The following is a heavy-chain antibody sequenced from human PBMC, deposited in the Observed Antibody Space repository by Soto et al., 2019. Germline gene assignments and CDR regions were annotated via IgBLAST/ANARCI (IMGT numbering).Heavy chain of an antibody. CDR1: GFTFSSYA. Sequence: GGSLRLSCAASGFTFSSYAMSWVRQAPGKGLEWVSAISGSGGSTYYADSVKGRFTISRDNSKSTLYLQMNSLRAEDTAVYFCVKDSPRNWLSLPCYFDYWGQGTLVTVSS. V-gene: IGHV3-23*01. CDR2: ISGSGGST. CDR3: VKDSPRNWLSLPCYFDY. J-gene: IGHJ4*02. D-gene: IGHD3-9*01.